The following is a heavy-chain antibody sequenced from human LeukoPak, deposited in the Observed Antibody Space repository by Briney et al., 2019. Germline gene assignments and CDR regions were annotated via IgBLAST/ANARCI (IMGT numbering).Heavy chain of an antibody. Sequence: GASLKISCKGSGYGFTSFWITWVRQMPGKGLEWMGRIAPSDSYTNYSPSFQGHVTISADRSITTAYLQWSSLKASDTAMYYCARSAGGAYEDHWGRGTLVTVSS. V-gene: IGHV5-10-1*01. J-gene: IGHJ4*02. CDR2: IAPSDSYT. D-gene: IGHD5-12*01. CDR1: GYGFTSFW. CDR3: ARSAGGAYEDH.